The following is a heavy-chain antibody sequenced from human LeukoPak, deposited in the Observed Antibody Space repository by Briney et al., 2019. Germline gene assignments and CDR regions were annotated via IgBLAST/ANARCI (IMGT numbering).Heavy chain of an antibody. V-gene: IGHV1-69*13. CDR2: IIPIFGTA. J-gene: IGHJ4*02. D-gene: IGHD4-17*01. CDR1: GGTFSSYA. Sequence: SVKVSCKASGGTFSSYAISWVRQAPGQGLEWMGGIIPIFGTANYAQKFQGRVTITADESTSTAYMGLSSLRSEDTAVYYCASDYGDYVFDYWGQGTLVTVSS. CDR3: ASDYGDYVFDY.